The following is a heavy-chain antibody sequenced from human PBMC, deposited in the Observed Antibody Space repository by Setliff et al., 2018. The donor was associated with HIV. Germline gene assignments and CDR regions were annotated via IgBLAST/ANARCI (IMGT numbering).Heavy chain of an antibody. V-gene: IGHV5-51*01. D-gene: IGHD2-21*02. CDR2: IFPGDSKM. Sequence: PGESLKISCKGSGYSFTSYWIAWVRQEPGKGLEWMGIIFPGDSKMHSSPSFQGRVTLSVDKSISTAYLQWSSLQTSDSGMYYCARGVAALTASFDYWGQGSLVTVSS. CDR3: ARGVAALTASFDY. CDR1: GYSFTSYW. J-gene: IGHJ4*02.